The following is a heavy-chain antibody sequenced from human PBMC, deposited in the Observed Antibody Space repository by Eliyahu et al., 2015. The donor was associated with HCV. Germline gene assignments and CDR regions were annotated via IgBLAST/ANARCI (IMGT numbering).Heavy chain of an antibody. CDR1: XGSISSGGYY. V-gene: IGHV4-31*03. CDR2: IYYSGSS. CDR3: ARALYWGADGMDV. D-gene: IGHD2-8*02. Sequence: QVQLQESGPGLVKPSQTLSLXXXVSXGSISSGGYYWXXXRQXPGKGLEGIGYIYYSGSSYYNPSLKSRVSMSVDTSKNQFSLKLSSVTAADTAVYYCARALYWGADGMDVWGQGTTVTVSS. J-gene: IGHJ6*02.